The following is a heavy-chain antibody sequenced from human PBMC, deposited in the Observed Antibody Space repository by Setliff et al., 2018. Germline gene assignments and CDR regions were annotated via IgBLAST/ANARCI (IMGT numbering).Heavy chain of an antibody. D-gene: IGHD4-17*01. CDR1: GDPFNAYG. CDR2: IIPVLGMT. CDR3: ARGPSPTVTPSRLIYFYHMDV. V-gene: IGHV1-69*10. J-gene: IGHJ6*03. Sequence: ASVKVSCKASGDPFNAYGVSWVRQAPGQGLEWMGAIIPVLGMTDYAQKSQGRLTITADQSTTTVYMELSSLRFDDTALYYCARGPSPTVTPSRLIYFYHMDVWGTGTTVTVSS.